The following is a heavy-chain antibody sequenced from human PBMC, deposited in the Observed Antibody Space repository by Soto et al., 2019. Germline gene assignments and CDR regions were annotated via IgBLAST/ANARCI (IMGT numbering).Heavy chain of an antibody. V-gene: IGHV3-48*02. CDR1: GFTFSSYS. CDR2: ISSSSTI. Sequence: GGSLRLSCAASGFTFSSYSMNWVRQAPGKGLEWVSYISSSSTIYYADSVKGRFTIPRDNAKNSLYLQMNSLRDEDTAVYYCARDRDAFDISGQGTMVTVSS. J-gene: IGHJ3*02. CDR3: ARDRDAFDI.